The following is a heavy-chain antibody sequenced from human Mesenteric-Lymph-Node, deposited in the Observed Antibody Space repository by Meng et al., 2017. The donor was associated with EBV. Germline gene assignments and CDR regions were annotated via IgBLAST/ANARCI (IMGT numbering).Heavy chain of an antibody. V-gene: IGHV2-5*02. CDR3: AHTRSGWYYRTFDY. CDR1: GFPLFNFGVG. Sequence: IAVHGLGPSVLHRTPALHLSCPVSGFPLFNFGVGVASNRQRTGKALEWLGNMYWEDDKRYSTSLKNRLTIPKDTSKHQVVLTVPHMDPVDTATYYCAHTRSGWYYRTFDYWGQGTLVTVSS. D-gene: IGHD3-10*01. J-gene: IGHJ4*02. CDR2: MYWEDDK.